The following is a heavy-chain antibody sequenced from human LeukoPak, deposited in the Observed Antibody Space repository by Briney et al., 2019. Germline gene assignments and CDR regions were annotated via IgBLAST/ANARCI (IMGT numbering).Heavy chain of an antibody. J-gene: IGHJ6*03. CDR2: INHSGST. CDR1: GGSFSRYY. CDR3: ARGNMWDYRRYYYYMDV. Sequence: SETLSHTCAVNGGSFSRYYWSWIRQPPGKGLEWMGEINHSGSTNYNPSLKSRVTISVDTSKNQFSLKLNSVTAADTAIYYCARGNMWDYRRYYYYMDVWGKGTTVTVSS. D-gene: IGHD4-11*01. V-gene: IGHV4-34*01.